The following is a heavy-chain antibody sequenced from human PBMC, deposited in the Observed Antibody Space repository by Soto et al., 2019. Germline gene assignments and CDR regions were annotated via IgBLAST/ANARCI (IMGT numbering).Heavy chain of an antibody. CDR1: GFTFRSYA. V-gene: IGHV3-23*01. CDR2: ISGSGGST. Sequence: EVQLLESGGGVVQPGGYLILSCAASGFTFRSYAMSWVRQAPGKGLEWVSAISGSGGSTYYSDSVKGRFTISRDNSKNTLYLQMNSLRAEDTAVYYCAKVPGGRYSSGLFDYWGQGTLVTVSS. CDR3: AKVPGGRYSSGLFDY. D-gene: IGHD6-19*01. J-gene: IGHJ4*02.